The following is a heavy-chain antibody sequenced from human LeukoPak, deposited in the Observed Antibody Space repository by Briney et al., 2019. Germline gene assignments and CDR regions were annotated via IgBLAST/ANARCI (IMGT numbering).Heavy chain of an antibody. CDR3: ARAFSRDGYNFNY. CDR1: GGSISSGDYY. CDR2: IYYSGST. Sequence: SETLSLTCTVSGGSISSGDYYWSWIRQPSGKGLEWIGYIYYSGSTYYNPSLKSRVTISVDTSKNQFSLKLSSVTAADTAVYYCARAFSRDGYNFNYWGQGTLVTVSS. J-gene: IGHJ4*02. V-gene: IGHV4-30-4*01. D-gene: IGHD5-24*01.